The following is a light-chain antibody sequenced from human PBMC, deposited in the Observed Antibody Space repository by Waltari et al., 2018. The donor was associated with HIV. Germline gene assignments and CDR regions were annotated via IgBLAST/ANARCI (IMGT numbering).Light chain of an antibody. CDR1: SSNSGAGSD. V-gene: IGLV1-40*01. CDR2: ANI. CDR3: QSFDSSLTTSGVI. Sequence: QSVLTQPPSVSGAPGQRVTLSCTGRSSNSGAGSDVNWYQPLPGTAHKLLIYANINRPSGVPDRFSGSKSCSSASLAITGLQAEDEAHYYCQSFDSSLTTSGVIFGGGTKLTVL. J-gene: IGLJ2*01.